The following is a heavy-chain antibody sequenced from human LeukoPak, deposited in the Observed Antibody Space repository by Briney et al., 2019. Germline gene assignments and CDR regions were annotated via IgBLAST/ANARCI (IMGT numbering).Heavy chain of an antibody. J-gene: IGHJ6*03. D-gene: IGHD3-22*01. Sequence: GGSLRLSCAASGFTFSSYEMNWVRQAPGKGLEWVSYISSSSSTIYYADSVKGRFTISRDNAKNSLYLQMNSLRAEDTAVYYCARTYYDSSGYLVPGYYYYMDVWGKGTTVTVSS. CDR3: ARTYYDSSGYLVPGYYYYMDV. V-gene: IGHV3-48*01. CDR1: GFTFSSYE. CDR2: ISSSSSTI.